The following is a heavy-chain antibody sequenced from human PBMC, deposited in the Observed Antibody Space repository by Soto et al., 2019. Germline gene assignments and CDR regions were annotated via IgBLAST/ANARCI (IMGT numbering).Heavy chain of an antibody. CDR1: GYPVTAYY. Sequence: QLHLVQSGAVVKKPGASVTVSCSASGYPVTAYYMHWVRQAPGRGLEWMGGINPATGAAKYTQTFQGRVTMARDTSKSTVFMELRGPTSEDTAVFYCARGGGVGVAGSAAFDMWGQGTLVTVSS. J-gene: IGHJ3*02. V-gene: IGHV1-2*02. CDR3: ARGGGVGVAGSAAFDM. D-gene: IGHD3-3*01. CDR2: INPATGAA.